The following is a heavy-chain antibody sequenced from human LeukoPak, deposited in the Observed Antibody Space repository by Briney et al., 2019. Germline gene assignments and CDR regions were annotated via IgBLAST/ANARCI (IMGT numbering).Heavy chain of an antibody. V-gene: IGHV3-66*03. CDR2: IYSSGAT. J-gene: IGHJ5*02. CDR1: GFSVNNNY. Sequence: GGSLRLSCAASGFSVNNNYLRWVRQAPGKGLEWVSSIYSSGATYYAESVKGRFSISRDSSKNTFDLQMNTLRTEDTAVYYCAKDGVGATWFGHWGQGALVTVSS. D-gene: IGHD1-26*01. CDR3: AKDGVGATWFGH.